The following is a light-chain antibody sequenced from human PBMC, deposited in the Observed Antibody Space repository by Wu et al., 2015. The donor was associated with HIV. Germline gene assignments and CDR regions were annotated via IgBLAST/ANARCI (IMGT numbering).Light chain of an antibody. CDR3: QQYNTYSWT. CDR2: KTS. Sequence: DIQMTQSPSTLSASVGDRVTITCRASQSINNWLAWYQQRPGRAPKLLIYKTSSLESGVPSRFSGSGSGTEFTLTISNLQPDDFATYYCQQYNTYSWTFGQGTKVEIK. J-gene: IGKJ1*01. V-gene: IGKV1-5*03. CDR1: QSINNW.